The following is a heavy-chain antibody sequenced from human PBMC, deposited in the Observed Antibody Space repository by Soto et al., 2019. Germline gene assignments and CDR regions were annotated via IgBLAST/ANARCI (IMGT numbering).Heavy chain of an antibody. Sequence: EVQLLESGGGLVQPGGSLRLSCAASGFTFSSYAMSWARQAPGKGLEWVSAISGSGGSTYYADSVKGRFTISRDNSKNTLYLQMNSLRAEDTAVYYCVANDRFYYFDYWGQGTLVTVSS. V-gene: IGHV3-23*01. CDR1: GFTFSSYA. J-gene: IGHJ4*02. CDR2: ISGSGGST. CDR3: VANDRFYYFDY.